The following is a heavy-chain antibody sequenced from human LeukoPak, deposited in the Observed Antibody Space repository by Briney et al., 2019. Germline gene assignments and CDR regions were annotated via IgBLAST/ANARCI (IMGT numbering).Heavy chain of an antibody. Sequence: GRSLRLSCAASRFTFDDYAMHWVRQAPGKVLEWVSGISWNSGSIGYADPVKGRFTISRDNAKNSLYLQMNSLRAEDTALYYCAKSDSSGYYYGLGNYWGQGTLVTVSS. D-gene: IGHD3-22*01. CDR1: RFTFDDYA. V-gene: IGHV3-9*01. CDR3: AKSDSSGYYYGLGNY. CDR2: ISWNSGSI. J-gene: IGHJ4*02.